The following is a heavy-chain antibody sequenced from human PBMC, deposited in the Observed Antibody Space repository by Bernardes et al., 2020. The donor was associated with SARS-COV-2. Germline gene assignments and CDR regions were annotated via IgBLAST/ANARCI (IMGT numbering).Heavy chain of an antibody. V-gene: IGHV4-59*01. J-gene: IGHJ6*02. CDR3: ARTTMVRGAYYYGMDV. CDR1: GGSISSYY. D-gene: IGHD3-10*01. Sequence: SETLSLTCTVSGGSISSYYWSWIRQPPGKGLEWIGYIYDSGSTNYNPSLKSRVTISVDTSKNQFSLKLSSVTAADTAVYYCARTTMVRGAYYYGMDVWGQGTTVTVSS. CDR2: IYDSGST.